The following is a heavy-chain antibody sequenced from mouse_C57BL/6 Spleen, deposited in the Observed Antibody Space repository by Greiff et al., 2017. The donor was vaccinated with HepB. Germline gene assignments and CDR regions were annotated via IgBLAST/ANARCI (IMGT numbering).Heavy chain of an antibody. Sequence: VQLQQSGAELVKPGASVKLSCKASGYTFTSYWMHWVKQRPGQGLEWIGMIHPNSGSTNYNEKFKSKATLTVDKSSSTAYMQLSSLTSEDSAVYYCARSGWLLPLDYWGQGTTLTVSS. D-gene: IGHD2-3*01. CDR3: ARSGWLLPLDY. CDR2: IHPNSGST. CDR1: GYTFTSYW. V-gene: IGHV1-64*01. J-gene: IGHJ2*01.